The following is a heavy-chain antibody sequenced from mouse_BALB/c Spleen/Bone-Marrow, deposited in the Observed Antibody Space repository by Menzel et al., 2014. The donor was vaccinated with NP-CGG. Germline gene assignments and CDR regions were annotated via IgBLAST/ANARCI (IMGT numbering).Heavy chain of an antibody. D-gene: IGHD1-1*01. Sequence: EVQRVESGGGLAQPKGSLKLLCAAFGFTFRTYALNWVRQAPGKGLEWVARLRSKSNNYATYYVDSVKNRFTISRDDSQNMLYLQMNNLKTEDTAMYYCVRRESDNYGGFASWGQGTLVTVSA. V-gene: IGHV10-1*02. J-gene: IGHJ3*01. CDR1: GFTFRTYA. CDR2: LRSKSNNYAT. CDR3: VRRESDNYGGFAS.